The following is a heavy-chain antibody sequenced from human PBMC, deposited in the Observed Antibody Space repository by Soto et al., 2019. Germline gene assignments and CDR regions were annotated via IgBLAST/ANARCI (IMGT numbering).Heavy chain of an antibody. CDR1: GGPVSSGSYH. D-gene: IGHD1-26*01. Sequence: QVHLQESGPGLVKPSETLSLTCTVSGGPVSSGSYHWSWIRQPPGKGLEWIGYIFYSGSTHYNPYLKSRVSISLDTSKNQFSLRLTSVTSADTAVYYCARVRIVGAAAYDYWGQGTLVTVSS. J-gene: IGHJ4*02. CDR2: IFYSGST. V-gene: IGHV4-61*01. CDR3: ARVRIVGAAAYDY.